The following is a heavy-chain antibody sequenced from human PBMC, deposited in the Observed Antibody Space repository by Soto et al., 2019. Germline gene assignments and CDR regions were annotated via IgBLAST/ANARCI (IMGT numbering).Heavy chain of an antibody. V-gene: IGHV1-69*01. CDR1: GGTFISYA. J-gene: IGHJ6*02. CDR2: IIPIFGPA. D-gene: IGHD1-20*01. CDR3: ANLQRSDAPISTYCYYGMDV. Sequence: QVQLVQSGAELNKPGSSVKVSCTASGGTFISYAISWVRQAPGQGLEWMGGIIPIFGPANYAQKFRGRVTITADESTSTAYMELSRLRSEDTAVYYCANLQRSDAPISTYCYYGMDVWGQGTTVTGSS.